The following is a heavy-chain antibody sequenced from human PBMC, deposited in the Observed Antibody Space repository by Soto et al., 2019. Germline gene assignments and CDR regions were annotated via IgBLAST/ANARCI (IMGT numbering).Heavy chain of an antibody. Sequence: PSEPLSLTCTVSGGSISSYYWSWIRQPPGKGLEWIGYIYYSGSTNYNPSLKSRVTISVDTSKNQFSLKLSSVTAADTAVYYCAISYGDYVSAFDIWGQGTMVTVSS. V-gene: IGHV4-59*01. CDR1: GGSISSYY. CDR2: IYYSGST. J-gene: IGHJ3*02. CDR3: AISYGDYVSAFDI. D-gene: IGHD4-17*01.